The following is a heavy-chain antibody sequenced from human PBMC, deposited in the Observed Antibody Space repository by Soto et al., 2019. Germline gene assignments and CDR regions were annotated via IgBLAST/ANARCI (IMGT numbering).Heavy chain of an antibody. J-gene: IGHJ6*02. CDR3: ARGTVCSSTSCYVLFHYYGMDV. V-gene: IGHV1-69*13. CDR1: GGTFSSYA. CDR2: IIPIFGTA. D-gene: IGHD2-2*01. Sequence: SVKVSCKASGGTFSSYAISWVRQAPGQGLEWMGGIIPIFGTANYAQKFQGRVTITADESTSTAYMELSSLRSEDTAVYYCARGTVCSSTSCYVLFHYYGMDVWGQGTTVTVSS.